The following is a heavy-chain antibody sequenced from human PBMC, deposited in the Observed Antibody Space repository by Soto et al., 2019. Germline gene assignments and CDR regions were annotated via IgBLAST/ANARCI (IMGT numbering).Heavy chain of an antibody. CDR2: ISNSGST. V-gene: IGHV4-61*03. Sequence: SETLSLTCTVSGGSVSRDSYYWSWIRQPPGKGLEWIGYISNSGSTKYNPSLESRVTISIDTSKNHLSLKLSSVTAADTAVYYCARGVRGSIYYYYYYMDVWGKGTTVTVSS. CDR3: ARGVRGSIYYYYYYMDV. J-gene: IGHJ6*03. D-gene: IGHD3-10*01. CDR1: GGSVSRDSYY.